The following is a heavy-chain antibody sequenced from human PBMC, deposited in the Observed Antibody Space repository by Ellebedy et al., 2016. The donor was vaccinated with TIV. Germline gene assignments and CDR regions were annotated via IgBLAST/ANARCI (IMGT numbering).Heavy chain of an antibody. CDR2: INPNSGGT. Sequence: ASVKVSXXASGYTFTGYYMHWVRQAPGQGLEWMGWINPNSGGTNYAQKFQGRVTMTRDTSISTAYMELSRLRSDDTAVYYCARVRYSYGSNLIDYWGQGTLVTVSS. J-gene: IGHJ4*02. CDR1: GYTFTGYY. CDR3: ARVRYSYGSNLIDY. D-gene: IGHD5-18*01. V-gene: IGHV1-2*02.